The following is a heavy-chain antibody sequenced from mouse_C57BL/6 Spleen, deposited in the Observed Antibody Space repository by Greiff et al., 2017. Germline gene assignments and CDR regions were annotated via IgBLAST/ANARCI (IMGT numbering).Heavy chain of an antibody. CDR2: IHPNSGST. Sequence: VQLQQPGAELVKPGASVKLSCKASGYTFTSYWMHWVKQRPGQGLEWIGMIHPNSGSTNYNEKFKSKATLTVDKSSSTAYMQLSSLTSEDSAVYYCARRWGDYDDWYCDVWGTGTTVTVSS. V-gene: IGHV1-64*01. D-gene: IGHD2-4*01. J-gene: IGHJ1*03. CDR3: ARRWGDYDDWYCDV. CDR1: GYTFTSYW.